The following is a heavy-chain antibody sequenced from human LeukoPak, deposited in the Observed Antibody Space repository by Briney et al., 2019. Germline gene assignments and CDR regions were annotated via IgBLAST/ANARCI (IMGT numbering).Heavy chain of an antibody. Sequence: SETLSLTCTVSGGSISSGSYYWSWIRQPAGKGLEWIGRIYTSGSTNYNPSLKSRVTMSVDTSKNQFSLKLSSVTAADTAVYYCARDRGGTVAMRFDYWGQGTLVTVSS. CDR3: ARDRGGTVAMRFDY. V-gene: IGHV4-61*02. D-gene: IGHD2-2*01. J-gene: IGHJ4*02. CDR1: GGSISSGSYY. CDR2: IYTSGST.